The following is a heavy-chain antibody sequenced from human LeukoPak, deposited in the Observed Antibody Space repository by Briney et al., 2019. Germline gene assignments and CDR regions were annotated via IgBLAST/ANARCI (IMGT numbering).Heavy chain of an antibody. V-gene: IGHV4-39*01. CDR3: ARHVVGNYDLLSFDY. CDR1: SGSISSSSYY. CDR2: MFFTGNA. Sequence: SGTLSLTCSVSSGSISSSSYYWGWVRQPPGKGLEWIGSMFFTGNAYYNPSLKSRVTISVDTSENQFSLKLSSMTAADTAVYYCARHVVGNYDLLSFDYWGQGTLVTVSS. J-gene: IGHJ4*02. D-gene: IGHD1-7*01.